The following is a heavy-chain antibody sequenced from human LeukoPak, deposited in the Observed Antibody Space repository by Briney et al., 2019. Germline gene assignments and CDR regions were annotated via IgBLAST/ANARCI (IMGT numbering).Heavy chain of an antibody. J-gene: IGHJ5*02. D-gene: IGHD2-2*01. CDR3: ARGAPGVCSSTSCFGLKFDP. V-gene: IGHV4-30-2*01. CDR2: IYHSGST. CDR1: GGSISSGGYY. Sequence: SETLSLTCTVSGGSISSGGYYWSWIRQPPGKGLEWIGYIYHSGSTYYNPSLKSRVTISVDRSKNQFSLKLSSVTAADTAVYYCARGAPGVCSSTSCFGLKFDPWGQGTLVTVSS.